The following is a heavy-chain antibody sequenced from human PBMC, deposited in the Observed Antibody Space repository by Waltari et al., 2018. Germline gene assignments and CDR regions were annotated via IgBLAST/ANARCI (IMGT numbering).Heavy chain of an antibody. D-gene: IGHD2-15*01. CDR2: VHCSGRL. CDR3: ARDRGRGLYLDS. V-gene: IGHV4-28*05. J-gene: IGHJ4*02. Sequence: QLQLQQSSPGLVEPSESLTHPGAVSGDSMGSRDFWRCVRQFPGKVLEWIGQVHCSGRLNYNPSLASRVTMSIDTSNNQFSLKVTSATAADTAIYYGARDRGRGLYLDSWGQGILVTVTP. CDR1: GDSMGSRDF.